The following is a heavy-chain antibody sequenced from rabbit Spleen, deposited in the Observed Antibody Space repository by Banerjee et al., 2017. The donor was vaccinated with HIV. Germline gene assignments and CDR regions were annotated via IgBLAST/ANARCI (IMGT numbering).Heavy chain of an antibody. J-gene: IGHJ6*01. D-gene: IGHD8-1*01. CDR2: INAVTGKA. CDR3: ARDTGSSFSTYGMDL. Sequence: QEHLVESGGGLVQPEGSLTLTCKASGFSFSNKAVMCWVRQAPGKGLEWIACINAVTGKAVYASWAQGRFTFSKTSSTTVTLQMTSLTVADTATYFCARDTGSSFSTYGMDLWGPGTLVTVS. CDR1: GFSFSNKAV. V-gene: IGHV1S45*01.